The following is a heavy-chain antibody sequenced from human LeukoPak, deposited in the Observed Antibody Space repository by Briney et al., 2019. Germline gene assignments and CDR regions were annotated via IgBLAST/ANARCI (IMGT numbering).Heavy chain of an antibody. Sequence: PGGSLRLSCAASGLTFRSYAVSWVRQAPGKGLEWVSVITVTGGTDYADSVTGRFSISRDNSKNAVFLQMNSLGAEDTAVYYCAKVLDYSGERGYYYGMDVWGQGTTVTVSS. CDR3: AKVLDYSGERGYYYGMDV. V-gene: IGHV3-23*01. CDR1: GLTFRSYA. D-gene: IGHD4-11*01. J-gene: IGHJ6*02. CDR2: ITVTGGT.